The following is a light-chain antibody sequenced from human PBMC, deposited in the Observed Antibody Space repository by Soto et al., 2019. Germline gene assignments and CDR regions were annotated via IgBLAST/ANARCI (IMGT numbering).Light chain of an antibody. CDR3: QQYNNWPPTWT. J-gene: IGKJ1*01. Sequence: EIVMTQSPATLSVSPGETAILSCRASQSVSSNLAWYQQKPGQAPRLLIYGASTRATGIPARFSGSGSGTEFTLTISSLQSEDFAVYYCQQYNNWPPTWTFGQGTKVDIK. CDR2: GAS. CDR1: QSVSSN. V-gene: IGKV3-15*01.